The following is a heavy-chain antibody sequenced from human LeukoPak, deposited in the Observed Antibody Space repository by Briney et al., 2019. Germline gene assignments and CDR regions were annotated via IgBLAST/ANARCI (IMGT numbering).Heavy chain of an antibody. Sequence: GGSLRLSCAASGFTFSNYGMSWVRQAPGKGLEWVSGISGSGDSTFYADPVKGRFTISRDNAKNSLYLQMNSLRAEDTAVYYCARDEGYFQHWGQGTLVTVSS. CDR2: ISGSGDST. CDR3: ARDEGYFQH. CDR1: GFTFSNYG. J-gene: IGHJ1*01. V-gene: IGHV3-23*01.